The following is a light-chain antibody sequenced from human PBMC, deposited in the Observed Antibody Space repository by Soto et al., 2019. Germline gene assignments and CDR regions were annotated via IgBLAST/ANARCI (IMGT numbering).Light chain of an antibody. Sequence: IVMTQSPATLSESPGERATLSCRASQSVSSNLAWYQQKPGQAPRLLIYGASTRATGIPARFSGSGSGTEFTLTISSLQSEDFAVYYCQQYNNCPLTFGQGTKLYIK. J-gene: IGKJ1*01. V-gene: IGKV3-15*01. CDR2: GAS. CDR3: QQYNNCPLT. CDR1: QSVSSN.